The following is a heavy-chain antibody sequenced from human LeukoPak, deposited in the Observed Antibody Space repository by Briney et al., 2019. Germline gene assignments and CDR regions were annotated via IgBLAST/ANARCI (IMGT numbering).Heavy chain of an antibody. CDR1: GDSGSSNSAA. Sequence: SQTLSLTCAISGDSGSSNSAAWNWIRQSPSRGLEWLGRTYYRSKWYNDYAVSVKSRITINPDTSKNQFSLKLSSVTAADTAVHYCATIDMVRGVSFFDYWGQGTLVTVSS. CDR2: TYYRSKWYN. CDR3: ATIDMVRGVSFFDY. D-gene: IGHD3-10*01. J-gene: IGHJ4*02. V-gene: IGHV6-1*01.